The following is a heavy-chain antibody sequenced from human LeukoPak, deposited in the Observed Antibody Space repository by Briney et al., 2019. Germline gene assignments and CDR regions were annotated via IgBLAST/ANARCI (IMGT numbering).Heavy chain of an antibody. J-gene: IGHJ3*02. CDR2: IYYSGST. Sequence: SETLSLTSTVSGGSISSSSYSWGWIRQPPGKGLEWIGSIYYSGSTYYNPSLKSRVTISVDTSKNQFSLKLSSVTAADTAVHYCAKPYAPFAAFDIWGQGTMVTVSS. D-gene: IGHD2-2*01. V-gene: IGHV4-39*01. CDR1: GGSISSSSYS. CDR3: AKPYAPFAAFDI.